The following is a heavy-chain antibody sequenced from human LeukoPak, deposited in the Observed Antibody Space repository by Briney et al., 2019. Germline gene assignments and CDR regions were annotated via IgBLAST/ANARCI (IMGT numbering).Heavy chain of an antibody. CDR3: VADHPNYGY. J-gene: IGHJ4*02. Sequence: GTSVKVSCKASGFTLSSAVQWVRQASGQRLEWIGWIVVGSGHTSYAQKFQGKVTITTDMSTNTAYIELSSLRFEDTAVYYCVADHPNYGYWGQGTLVTVSS. D-gene: IGHD5-24*01. CDR2: IVVGSGHT. CDR1: GFTLSSA. V-gene: IGHV1-58*01.